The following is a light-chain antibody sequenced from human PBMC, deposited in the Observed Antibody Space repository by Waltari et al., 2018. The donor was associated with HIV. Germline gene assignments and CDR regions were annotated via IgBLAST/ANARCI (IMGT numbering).Light chain of an antibody. CDR2: GAS. J-gene: IGKJ2*01. CDR1: QSIGTN. Sequence: EIVMTQSPVTLSVSPWERATLSCRASQSIGTNLVWYQQKPGQAPRLLMYGASTRATGGPVRFSGSGSGTEFTLTISSLQTEDFAIYYCQHYNNWPTFGQGTKLEIK. CDR3: QHYNNWPT. V-gene: IGKV3-15*01.